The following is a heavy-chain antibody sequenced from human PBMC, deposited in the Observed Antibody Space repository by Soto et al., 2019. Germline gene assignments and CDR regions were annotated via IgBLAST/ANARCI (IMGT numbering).Heavy chain of an antibody. CDR3: AREGLSARVPAAMGPSSSMSYALYY. Sequence: GASVKDSCKASGYTFTGYYMHWVRQAPGQGLEWMGWINPNSGGTNYAQKFQGWVTMTRDTSISTAYMELSRLRSDDTAVYYCAREGLSARVPAAMGPSSSMSYALYYWGQGTLVTISS. J-gene: IGHJ4*02. D-gene: IGHD2-2*01. CDR1: GYTFTGYY. V-gene: IGHV1-2*04. CDR2: INPNSGGT.